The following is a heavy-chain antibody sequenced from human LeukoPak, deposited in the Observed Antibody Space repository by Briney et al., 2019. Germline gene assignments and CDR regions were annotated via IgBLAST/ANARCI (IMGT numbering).Heavy chain of an antibody. D-gene: IGHD3-10*01. V-gene: IGHV3-23*01. CDR2: IRPSGDNT. J-gene: IGHJ3*02. CDR3: AKDPDYYGSGSLLAFDI. CDR1: GFTFSSYD. Sequence: GGSLRLSCAASGFTFSSYDMTWVRQAPGRGLEWVSSIRPSGDNTYYGDSVKGRFTISRDNSKNTLYLQMNSLRAEDTAVYYCAKDPDYYGSGSLLAFDIWGQGTMVTVSS.